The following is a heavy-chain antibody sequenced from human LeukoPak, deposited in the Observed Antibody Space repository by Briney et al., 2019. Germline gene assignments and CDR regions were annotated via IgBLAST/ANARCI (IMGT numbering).Heavy chain of an antibody. CDR1: GFSVGSKY. V-gene: IGHV3-53*01. Sequence: EGSLTLSCEGSGFSVGSKYMNWVRQAPGKGLEWVSILYSGGGTYYADSVKGRFTVSRDSSKNTLYLHMNSLRVEDTAVYYCARVGDHYHWYLDVWGRGTLVTVSS. CDR3: ARVGDHYHWYLDV. D-gene: IGHD3-10*01. J-gene: IGHJ2*01. CDR2: LYSGGGT.